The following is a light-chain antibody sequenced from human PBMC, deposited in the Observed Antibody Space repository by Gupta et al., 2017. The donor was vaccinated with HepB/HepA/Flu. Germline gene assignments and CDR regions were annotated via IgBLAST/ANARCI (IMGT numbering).Light chain of an antibody. CDR2: GTS. Sequence: EIASTQSPARLSFSPGERATLSSRASQSVASSYLARYQQKRGQAPRLLIYGTSRRATGIPDRFSGSGSGTDFTLTISRLEPEDFAMYYCQHYGSSPWTFGQGTKVEI. CDR3: QHYGSSPWT. J-gene: IGKJ1*01. CDR1: QSVASSY. V-gene: IGKV3-20*01.